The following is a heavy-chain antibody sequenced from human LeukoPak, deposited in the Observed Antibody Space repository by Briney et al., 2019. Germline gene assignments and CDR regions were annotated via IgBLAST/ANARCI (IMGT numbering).Heavy chain of an antibody. D-gene: IGHD3-3*01. V-gene: IGHV3-21*01. CDR1: GFIFSSYS. CDR3: ARGLYDFWSGYYSYYYYYMDV. J-gene: IGHJ6*03. Sequence: GGSLRLSCAASGFIFSSYSMNWVRQAPGKGLEGVSSISSSSSYIYYADSVKGRFTISRDNAKNSLYLQMNSLRAEDTAVYYCARGLYDFWSGYYSYYYYYMDVWGKGTTVTVSS. CDR2: ISSSSSYI.